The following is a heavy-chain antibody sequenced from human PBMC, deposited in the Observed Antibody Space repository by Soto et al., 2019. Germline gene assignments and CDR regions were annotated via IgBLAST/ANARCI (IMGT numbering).Heavy chain of an antibody. CDR2: ISYDGSNK. J-gene: IGHJ4*02. CDR1: GFTFSSYG. CDR3: AVVGATFGDY. D-gene: IGHD1-26*01. Sequence: QVQLVESGGGVVQPGRSLRLSCAASGFTFSSYGMHWVRQAPGKGLEWVAVISYDGSNKYYADSVKGRFTISRDNSKNTLYLQMNSLRAEDTAVYYCAVVGATFGDYWGQGTLVTVSS. V-gene: IGHV3-30*03.